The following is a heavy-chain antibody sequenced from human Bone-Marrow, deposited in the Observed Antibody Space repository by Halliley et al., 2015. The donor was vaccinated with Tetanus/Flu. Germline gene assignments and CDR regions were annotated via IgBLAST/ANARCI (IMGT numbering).Heavy chain of an antibody. Sequence: ISYDGSDKDYADSVKGRFTISRDDSKNTVYLQMNSLRSEDKGIYYCAKDPKAWSWSGYGDRWGKGTLVSVSS. D-gene: IGHD3-3*01. J-gene: IGHJ5*02. CDR3: AKDPKAWSWSGYGDR. V-gene: IGHV3-30*18. CDR2: ISYDGSDK.